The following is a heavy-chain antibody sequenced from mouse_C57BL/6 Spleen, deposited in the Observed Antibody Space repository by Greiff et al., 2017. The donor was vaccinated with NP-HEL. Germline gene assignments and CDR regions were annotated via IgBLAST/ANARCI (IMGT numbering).Heavy chain of an antibody. CDR1: GFTFSSYG. CDR3: ARHRDDYDEGGLDY. Sequence: EVKLMESGGDLVKPGGSLKLSCAASGFTFSSYGMSWVRQTPDKRLEWVATISSGGSYTYYPDSVKGRFTISRDNAKNTLYLQMSSLKSEDTAMYYCARHRDDYDEGGLDYWGQGTTLTVSS. V-gene: IGHV5-6*01. J-gene: IGHJ2*01. CDR2: ISSGGSYT. D-gene: IGHD2-4*01.